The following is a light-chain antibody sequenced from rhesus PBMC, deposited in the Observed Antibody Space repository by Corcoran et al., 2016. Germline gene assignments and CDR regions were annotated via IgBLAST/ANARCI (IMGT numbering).Light chain of an antibody. CDR3: QETSNLFT. CDR2: GAS. J-gene: IGKJ3*01. Sequence: EIVMTQSPATLSLSPGETATISCRTSQSVSSKLAWYQPKPGQAPRLLIDGASSRATGIPDRFSGSGSGTDVTLPISCLEPEDFAVYYCQETSNLFTFGPGTKLDIK. CDR1: QSVSSK. V-gene: IGKV3-31*02.